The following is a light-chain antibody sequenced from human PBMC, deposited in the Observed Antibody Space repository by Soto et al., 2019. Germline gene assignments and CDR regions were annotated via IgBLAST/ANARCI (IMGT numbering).Light chain of an antibody. CDR2: ATS. J-gene: IGKJ1*01. V-gene: IGKV1-39*01. CDR1: QSIFNY. CDR3: QHRSLSPWT. Sequence: DIQMTQSPSSLSASVGDRVTITCRASQSIFNYLNWYQQKPGKAPKLLIFATSNLQSGVPSRFSGSGSGTEFTLTISSLQLEDFATYSCQHRSLSPWTFGQGTKVEIK.